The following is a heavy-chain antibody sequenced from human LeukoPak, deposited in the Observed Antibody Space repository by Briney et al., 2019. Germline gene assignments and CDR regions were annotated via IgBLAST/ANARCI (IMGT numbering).Heavy chain of an antibody. D-gene: IGHD3-22*01. Sequence: GGSLRLSCAASGFTFSTYNMNWVRQAPGKGLEWVSYISSSSRTVYYADSVKGRFTISRDNAKNSLYLQMNSLRAEDTAVYYCARASPRHDSSGYYHYWGQGTLVTVSS. V-gene: IGHV3-48*04. J-gene: IGHJ4*02. CDR2: ISSSSRTV. CDR3: ARASPRHDSSGYYHY. CDR1: GFTFSTYN.